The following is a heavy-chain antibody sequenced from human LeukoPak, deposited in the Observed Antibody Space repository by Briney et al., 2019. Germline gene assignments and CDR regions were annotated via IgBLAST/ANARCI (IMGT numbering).Heavy chain of an antibody. J-gene: IGHJ3*02. D-gene: IGHD6-19*01. Sequence: PSETLSLTCTVSGGSISSSSYYWGWIRQPPGKGLEWIGSIYYSGSTYYNPSLKSRVTISVDTSKNQFSLKLSSVTAADTAVYYCAREDYSSGWYRLDAFDIWGQGTMVTVSS. CDR3: AREDYSSGWYRLDAFDI. CDR1: GGSISSSSYY. CDR2: IYYSGST. V-gene: IGHV4-39*02.